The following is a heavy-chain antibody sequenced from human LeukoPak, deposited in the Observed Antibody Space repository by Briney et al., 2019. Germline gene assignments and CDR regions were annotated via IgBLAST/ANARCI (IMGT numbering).Heavy chain of an antibody. V-gene: IGHV3-11*01. Sequence: GGSLRLSCAASRFTFSDYYMSWVRQAPGKGLAWVSYMSSGCSTISYADSVKGRFTISRDNAENSLYLQMNSLRVEDTAVYYCARVLRGGNSGYTFDIWGQGTMVTVSS. D-gene: IGHD4-23*01. CDR3: ARVLRGGNSGYTFDI. CDR1: RFTFSDYY. J-gene: IGHJ3*02. CDR2: MSSGCSTI.